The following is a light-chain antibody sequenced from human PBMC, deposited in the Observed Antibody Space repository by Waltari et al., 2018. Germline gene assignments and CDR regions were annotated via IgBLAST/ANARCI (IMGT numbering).Light chain of an antibody. CDR3: QQYNRWPST. CDR2: GAS. J-gene: IGKJ2*01. Sequence: VMTQSPAILSVSPGDSVTLSCRASQSLTSNLAWYQQRPGPPPRLLIFGASTRATGVSDRFSGAGTTTQCSLTISSLQPEDFAIYFCQQYNRWPSTFGQGTKLDIK. CDR1: QSLTSN. V-gene: IGKV3-15*01.